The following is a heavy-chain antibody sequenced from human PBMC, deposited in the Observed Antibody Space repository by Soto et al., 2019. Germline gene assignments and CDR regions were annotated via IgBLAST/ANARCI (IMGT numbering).Heavy chain of an antibody. CDR1: GGSFSGYY. Sequence: SETLSLTCAVYGGSFSGYYWSWIRQPPGKGLEWSGEINHSGSTNYNPSLKSRVTISVDTSKNQFSLKLSSVTAADTAVYYCARGQKGSGYPLSSYYYMDVWGKGTTVTVSS. J-gene: IGHJ6*03. CDR2: INHSGST. D-gene: IGHD3-3*01. CDR3: ARGQKGSGYPLSSYYYMDV. V-gene: IGHV4-34*01.